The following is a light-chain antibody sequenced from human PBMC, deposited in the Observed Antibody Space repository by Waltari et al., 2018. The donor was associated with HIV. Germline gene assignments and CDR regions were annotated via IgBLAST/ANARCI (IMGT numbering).Light chain of an antibody. CDR2: LNSDGSH. CDR3: QTWGPGIEV. Sequence: LVVTQSPSASASLGASVTLTCTLSSGRNSYAIAWPQQQPEKGPRYLMRLNSDGSHTKGAGIPDRFSGSSSGAERYLTISSLQSEDEADYYCQTWGPGIEVFGGGTKLTVL. V-gene: IGLV4-69*02. J-gene: IGLJ3*02. CDR1: SGRNSYA.